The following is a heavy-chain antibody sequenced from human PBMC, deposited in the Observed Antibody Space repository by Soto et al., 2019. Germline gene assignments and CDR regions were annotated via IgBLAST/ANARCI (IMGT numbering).Heavy chain of an antibody. J-gene: IGHJ4*02. V-gene: IGHV3-20*04. CDR3: ARGYDSSGYWIEY. CDR2: VNWNGGNT. Sequence: EVQVVESGGGVVRPGASLRLSCAASGFTFDEYGMSWVRQAPGKGLEWVSSVNWNGGNTRYADSVKGRFTSSRDNAKNPLYLQMNSLRAEDTALYYCARGYDSSGYWIEYWGQGTLVTVSS. D-gene: IGHD3-22*01. CDR1: GFTFDEYG.